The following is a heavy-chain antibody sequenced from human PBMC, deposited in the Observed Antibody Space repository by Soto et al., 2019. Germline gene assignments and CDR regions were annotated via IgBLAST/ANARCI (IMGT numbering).Heavy chain of an antibody. Sequence: QVHLVESGGGVVQPGRSLRLSCAASGFTFSSFGMHWVRQAPGKGLEWVAVISYDGNNKYYADSVKGRLTISRDNSKHTLYLQMNSLRAEYTAVYFCAKEKLYQAQIAAHRGMDVWGQGTAVTVSS. D-gene: IGHD6-6*01. J-gene: IGHJ6*02. CDR1: GFTFSSFG. V-gene: IGHV3-30*18. CDR3: AKEKLYQAQIAAHRGMDV. CDR2: ISYDGNNK.